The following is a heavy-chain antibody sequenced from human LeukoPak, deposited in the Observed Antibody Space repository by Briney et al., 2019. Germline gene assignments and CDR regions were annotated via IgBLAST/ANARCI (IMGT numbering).Heavy chain of an antibody. CDR1: GVTFIYYA. Sequence: ASVKVSCKASGVTFIYYALNWVRQAPGQGLEWMGVFIPILDTANSTQKFQGRLTITADISTNTVYMELSSLRFDDTAVYFCAGIPVFGVVLHQEPVWGKGTTVTVSS. D-gene: IGHD3-3*01. V-gene: IGHV1-69*10. J-gene: IGHJ6*03. CDR2: FIPILDTA. CDR3: AGIPVFGVVLHQEPV.